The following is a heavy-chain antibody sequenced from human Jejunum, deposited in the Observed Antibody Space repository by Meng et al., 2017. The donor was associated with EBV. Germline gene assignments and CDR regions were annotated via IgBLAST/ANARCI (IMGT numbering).Heavy chain of an antibody. CDR1: GFAFTDYG. J-gene: IGHJ4*02. Sequence: QVQLVESGGGVVQPGRSLRLSRVASGFAFTDYGMHWVRQAPGKGLEWVAHITYDGGNDNYADSVKGRFTISRDNSKSTLYLQMLSLRPEDTAVYFCVKQVQLGQFFNFDYWGQGTLVTVAS. CDR3: VKQVQLGQFFNFDY. V-gene: IGHV3-30*18. CDR2: ITYDGGND. D-gene: IGHD1-1*01.